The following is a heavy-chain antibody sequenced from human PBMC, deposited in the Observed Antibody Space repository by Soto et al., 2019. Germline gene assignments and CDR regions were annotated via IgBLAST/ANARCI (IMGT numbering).Heavy chain of an antibody. V-gene: IGHV4-34*01. CDR2: INHSGST. J-gene: IGHJ4*02. Sequence: SETLSLTCAVYGGSFSGYYWSWIRQPPGKGLEWIGEINHSGSTNYNPSLKSRVTISVDMSKNQFSLKLSSVTAADTAVYYCARVASIAVADWGQGTLVTAPQ. CDR3: ARVASIAVAD. CDR1: GGSFSGYY. D-gene: IGHD6-19*01.